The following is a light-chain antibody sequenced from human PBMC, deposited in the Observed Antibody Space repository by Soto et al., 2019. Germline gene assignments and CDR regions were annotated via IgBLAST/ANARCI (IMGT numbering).Light chain of an antibody. CDR2: SNN. V-gene: IGLV1-44*01. J-gene: IGLJ3*02. CDR1: SSNIGSNP. CDR3: AAWDDSLNGRGV. Sequence: QSVLTQPPSASGTPGQRVTISCYGSSSNIGSNPVNWYQQLTGTAPRLLIYSNNQRPSGVPDRFSGSKSGTSASLAISGLQSEDEADYYCAAWDDSLNGRGVFGGGTKLTVL.